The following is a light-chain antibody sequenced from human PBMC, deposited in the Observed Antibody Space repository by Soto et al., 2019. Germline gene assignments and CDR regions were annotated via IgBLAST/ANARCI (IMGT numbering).Light chain of an antibody. CDR3: SAYTSRSTLV. CDR1: SRDIGAYNL. J-gene: IGLJ2*01. Sequence: QSALTQPASVSGSPGQSITISCSGTSRDIGAYNLVSWYQQPPGKAPKLLIHEVRNRPSGISYRSSGSKSGTTASLTISSLLPEDEADYYCSAYTSRSTLVFGGGTKVTVL. CDR2: EVR. V-gene: IGLV2-14*01.